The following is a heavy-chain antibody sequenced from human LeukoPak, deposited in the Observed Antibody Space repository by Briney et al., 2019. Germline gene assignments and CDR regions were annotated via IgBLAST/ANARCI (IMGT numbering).Heavy chain of an antibody. CDR2: INHSGST. CDR3: ARGTVVRDYYYYYMDV. Sequence: SETLSLTCAVYGGSFSGYYWSWIRQPPGKGLEWIGEINHSGSTNYNPSLKSRVTISVDTSKNQFSLKLSPVTAADTAVYYCARGTVVRDYYYYYMDVWGKGTTVTVSS. J-gene: IGHJ6*03. V-gene: IGHV4-34*01. D-gene: IGHD3-22*01. CDR1: GGSFSGYY.